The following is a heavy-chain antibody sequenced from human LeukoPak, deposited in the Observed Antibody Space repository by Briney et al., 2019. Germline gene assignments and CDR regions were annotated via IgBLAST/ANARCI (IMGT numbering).Heavy chain of an antibody. D-gene: IGHD4-17*01. Sequence: PGGSLRLSCAASGFTFSSYGMHWVRQAPGKGLEWVAVISYDGSNRYYADSVKGRFTISRDTSKNSLYLQMNSLRAEDTAVFYCATNDYGASDYWGQGTLVTVSS. CDR2: ISYDGSNR. J-gene: IGHJ4*02. CDR3: ATNDYGASDY. V-gene: IGHV3-30*03. CDR1: GFTFSSYG.